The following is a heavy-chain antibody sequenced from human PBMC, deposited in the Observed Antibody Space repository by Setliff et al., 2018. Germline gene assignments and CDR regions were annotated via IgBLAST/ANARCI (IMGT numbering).Heavy chain of an antibody. CDR1: GGSINNYY. CDR2: VYSNVGT. Sequence: SETLSLTCTVSGGSINNYYWSWIRQPAGKGLEWIGRVYSNVGTNFNPSVHYSPSLKSRVTMTIDKSNNQFSLKLTSVTAADTAVYYCAKGGGRYHSDSWGQGILVTVSS. V-gene: IGHV4-4*07. CDR3: AKGGGRYHSDS. J-gene: IGHJ4*02. D-gene: IGHD1-1*01.